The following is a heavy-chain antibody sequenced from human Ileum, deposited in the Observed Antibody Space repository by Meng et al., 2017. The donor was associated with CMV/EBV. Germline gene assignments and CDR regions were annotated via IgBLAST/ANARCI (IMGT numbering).Heavy chain of an antibody. V-gene: IGHV4-34*01. CDR3: ARGVAGGPFDY. D-gene: IGHD2-15*01. Sequence: QGRLQQWGAGLLKPSETLSLTCAVYGGSFSGYYWSWIRQPPGKGLEWIGEINHSGSTNYNPSLKSRVTISVDTSKNQFFLKLSSVTAADTAVYYCARGVAGGPFDYWGQGTLVTVSS. CDR2: INHSGST. J-gene: IGHJ4*02. CDR1: GGSFSGYY.